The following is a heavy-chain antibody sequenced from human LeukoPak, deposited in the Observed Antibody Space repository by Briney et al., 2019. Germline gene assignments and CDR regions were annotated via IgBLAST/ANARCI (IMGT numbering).Heavy chain of an antibody. V-gene: IGHV1-69*13. CDR2: IIPIFATA. D-gene: IGHD3-10*01. J-gene: IGHJ4*02. CDR3: TRVGSTLSY. CDR1: GGTFSNYV. Sequence: SVKVSCKASGGTFSNYVINWVRQAPGQGLEWMGGIIPIFATADYAQKFQGRVTITADESTSTAYMELSRLRSDDTAVYYCTRVGSTLSYWGQGTLVTVSS.